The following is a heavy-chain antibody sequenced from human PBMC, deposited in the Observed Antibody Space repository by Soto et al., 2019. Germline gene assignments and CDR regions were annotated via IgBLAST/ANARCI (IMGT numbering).Heavy chain of an antibody. Sequence: GGSLRLSCAASGFTFSSYAMSWVRQAPGKGLEWVSAISGSGGSTYYADSVKGRFTISRDNSKNTLYLQMNSLRAEDTAVYYCAKDQGGSYIKPLFDYWGQGTLVTVSS. D-gene: IGHD1-26*01. CDR2: ISGSGGST. V-gene: IGHV3-23*01. CDR3: AKDQGGSYIKPLFDY. J-gene: IGHJ4*02. CDR1: GFTFSSYA.